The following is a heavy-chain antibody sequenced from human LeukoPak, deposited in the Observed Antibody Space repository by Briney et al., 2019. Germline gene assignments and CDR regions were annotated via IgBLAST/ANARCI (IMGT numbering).Heavy chain of an antibody. J-gene: IGHJ4*02. Sequence: GGSLRLSCTASGFTFSSYSMNWVRQAPGKGLEWVSYISSSGSTIYYADSVKGRFTISRDNAKNSLYPQMNSLRAEDTAVYYCARDLSLYCSGGSCYSLNYWGQGTLVTVSS. D-gene: IGHD2-15*01. CDR2: ISSSGSTI. V-gene: IGHV3-48*04. CDR3: ARDLSLYCSGGSCYSLNY. CDR1: GFTFSSYS.